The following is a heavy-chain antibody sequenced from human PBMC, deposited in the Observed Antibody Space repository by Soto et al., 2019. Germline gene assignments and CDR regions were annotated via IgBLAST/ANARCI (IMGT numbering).Heavy chain of an antibody. Sequence: EVQLVESGGDLVQPGGSLRLSCAASGFTFSRYWMHWARQAPGKGLVWVSRINSDGSSTSYADSVKGRFTISRDNDKKTLYLQMNSLRAEDTAVYYCSKTSSNSGWYYFDYWGQGTLVTVSS. J-gene: IGHJ4*02. CDR3: SKTSSNSGWYYFDY. D-gene: IGHD6-19*01. CDR1: GFTFSRYW. V-gene: IGHV3-74*01. CDR2: INSDGSST.